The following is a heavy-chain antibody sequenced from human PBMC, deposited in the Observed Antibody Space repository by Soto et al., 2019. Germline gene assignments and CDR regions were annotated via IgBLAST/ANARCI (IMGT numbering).Heavy chain of an antibody. CDR2: IHHSGST. CDR3: ARGKRGSSWYRGEEKYYYYGMDV. Sequence: PSETLSLTCFVSGGSVTSYHWSWIRQPPGKGLEWIGEIHHSGSTNYNPSLKSRVTFSIDTSKRQFSLKVRSVTAADTAVYYCARGKRGSSWYRGEEKYYYYGMDVWGQGTPVTVSS. V-gene: IGHV4-34*01. D-gene: IGHD6-13*01. J-gene: IGHJ6*02. CDR1: GGSVTSYH.